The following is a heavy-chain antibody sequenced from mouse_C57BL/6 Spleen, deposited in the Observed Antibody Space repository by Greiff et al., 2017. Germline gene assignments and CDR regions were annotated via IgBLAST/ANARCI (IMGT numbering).Heavy chain of an antibody. D-gene: IGHD1-1*01. CDR2: IVPEDGET. J-gene: IGHJ2*01. V-gene: IGHV14-2*01. CDR1: GFNIKDYY. CDR3: ASAQVDGSTYLDY. Sequence: VQLQQSGAELVKPGASVKLSCTASGFNIKDYYMHWVKQRTEQGLEWIGRIVPEDGETKYAPKFPGKATITADTSSNAAYLQLSSLTYEDTAVYYSASAQVDGSTYLDYWGQGTTLTVSS.